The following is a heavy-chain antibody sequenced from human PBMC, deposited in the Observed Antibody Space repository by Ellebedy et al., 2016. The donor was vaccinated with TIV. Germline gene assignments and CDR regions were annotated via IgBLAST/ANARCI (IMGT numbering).Heavy chain of an antibody. Sequence: SETLSLXXAVYGGSVSGYYWSWIRQPPGKGLEWIGEINHSGSTNYNPSLKSRVTISVDTSKNQFSLKLSSVTAADTAVYYCAREVVVPAAMLGWFDPWGQGTLVTVSS. CDR1: GGSVSGYY. CDR3: AREVVVPAAMLGWFDP. J-gene: IGHJ5*02. D-gene: IGHD2-2*01. V-gene: IGHV4-34*01. CDR2: INHSGST.